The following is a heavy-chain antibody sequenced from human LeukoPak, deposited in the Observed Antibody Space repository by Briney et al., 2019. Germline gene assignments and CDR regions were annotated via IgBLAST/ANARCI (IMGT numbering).Heavy chain of an antibody. CDR2: ISSSGSYI. V-gene: IGHV3-21*01. CDR1: GFTFSSYI. Sequence: GGSLRLSCAASGFTFSSYIMNWVRQAPGKGLEWVSSISSSGSYIYYADSVKGRFTISRDNAKNSLYLQMNSLRAEDTAVYYCARGGAMVRGVSPLDYWGQGTLATVSS. CDR3: ARGGAMVRGVSPLDY. D-gene: IGHD3-10*01. J-gene: IGHJ4*02.